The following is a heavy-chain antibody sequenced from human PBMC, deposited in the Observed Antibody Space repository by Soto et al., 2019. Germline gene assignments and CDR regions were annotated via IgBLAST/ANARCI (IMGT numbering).Heavy chain of an antibody. Sequence: QVQLVESGGGVVQPGRSLRLSCAASGFTFNTHGMHWVRQAPGKGLEWVAVIWYDESKKYYEDSVTGRFTISSDNSRSALYMKMDSLRAEDPGVYNCARSSCLGIDFWGHGTLVTVSS. J-gene: IGHJ4*01. CDR1: GFTFNTHG. D-gene: IGHD6-19*01. V-gene: IGHV3-33*01. CDR2: IWYDESKK. CDR3: ARSSCLGIDF.